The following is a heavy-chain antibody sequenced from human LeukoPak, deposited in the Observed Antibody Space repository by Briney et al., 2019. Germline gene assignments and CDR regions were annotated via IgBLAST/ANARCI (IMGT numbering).Heavy chain of an antibody. V-gene: IGHV1-24*01. D-gene: IGHD2-2*01. Sequence: ASVKVSCKVSGYTLTELSMHWVRQAPGKGLEWMGGFDPEDGETIYAQKFQGRVTMTEDTSTDTAYMELSSLRSEDTAVYYCARDRYCSSTSCRYFDYWGQGTLVTVSS. J-gene: IGHJ4*02. CDR2: FDPEDGET. CDR3: ARDRYCSSTSCRYFDY. CDR1: GYTLTELS.